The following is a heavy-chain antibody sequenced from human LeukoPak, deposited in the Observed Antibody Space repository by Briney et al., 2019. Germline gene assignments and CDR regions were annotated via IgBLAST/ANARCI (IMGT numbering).Heavy chain of an antibody. CDR3: VKDGRTSAPC. CDR2: ITASGGGP. J-gene: IGHJ4*02. CDR1: GFTFSNYA. Sequence: AGGSLRLSCAASGFTFSNYAMSWVRQAPGKGLEWVSGITASGGGPSSADSVKGRFTISRDNSKNMVDLQMNSLRDDDTAVYYCVKDGRTSAPCWGQGTLVTVSS. D-gene: IGHD2-15*01. V-gene: IGHV3-23*01.